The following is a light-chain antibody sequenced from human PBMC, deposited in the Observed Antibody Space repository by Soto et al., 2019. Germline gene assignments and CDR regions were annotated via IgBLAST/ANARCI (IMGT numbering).Light chain of an antibody. CDR2: DVS. J-gene: IGLJ2*01. V-gene: IGLV2-8*01. CDR1: SSDVGGHNY. CDR3: CSSGGSNRFVV. Sequence: QSVLTQPPSASGSPGQSVTISCTGTSSDVGGHNYVSWYQYYPGKAPKLIIYDVSKRPSGVPDRISGSKSGNTASLTVSGRQAEDEDEYYCCSSGGSNRFVVFGGGTKLTVL.